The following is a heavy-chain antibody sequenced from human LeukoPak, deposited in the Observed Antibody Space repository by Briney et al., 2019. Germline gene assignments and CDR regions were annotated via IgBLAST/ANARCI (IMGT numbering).Heavy chain of an antibody. V-gene: IGHV3-11*04. CDR2: ISSSGATM. J-gene: IGHJ3*02. CDR1: GFTFSDYY. D-gene: IGHD2-15*01. CDR3: ARARGSYAFDI. Sequence: GGSLRLSCAASGFTFSDYYMSWIRQAPGKGLEWVSYISSSGATMYYADSVKGRFTISRDNAKNSLYLQMNSLRAEDTALYYCARARGSYAFDIWGQGTMVTVSS.